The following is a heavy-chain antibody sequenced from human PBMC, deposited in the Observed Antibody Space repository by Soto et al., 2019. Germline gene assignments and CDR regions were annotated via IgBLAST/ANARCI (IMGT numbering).Heavy chain of an antibody. D-gene: IGHD6-19*01. V-gene: IGHV3-30*18. CDR3: AKDRGPRRQWLIGPFDY. Sequence: QVQLVESGGGVVQPGRSLRVSCAASGFTFSIYAMHWVRQAPGTGLEWVAVISYDGTKTYYADSVKGRFTISRDNSKNTLYLQMNSLRDEDTAVYYCAKDRGPRRQWLIGPFDYWGQGSLVTVSP. CDR1: GFTFSIYA. CDR2: ISYDGTKT. J-gene: IGHJ4*02.